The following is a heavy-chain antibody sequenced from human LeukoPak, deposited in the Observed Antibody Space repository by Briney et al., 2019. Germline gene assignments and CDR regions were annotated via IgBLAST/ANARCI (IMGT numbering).Heavy chain of an antibody. Sequence: GASVKVSCKVSGYTFTDYYMHWVQQAPGKGLEWVGLVDPEDGETIYAEKFQGRVTITADTSTDTAYMELSSLRSEDTAVYYCATGLPPSMQFDYWGQGTLVTVSS. J-gene: IGHJ4*02. CDR2: VDPEDGET. CDR3: ATGLPPSMQFDY. D-gene: IGHD2/OR15-2a*01. CDR1: GYTFTDYY. V-gene: IGHV1-69-2*01.